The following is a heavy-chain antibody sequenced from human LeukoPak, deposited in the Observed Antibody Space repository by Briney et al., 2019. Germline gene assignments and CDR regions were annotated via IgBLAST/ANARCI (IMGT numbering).Heavy chain of an antibody. J-gene: IGHJ2*01. Sequence: PGGSLRLSCAVSGFTVSSNYMSWVRQAPGKGPEWVANIKQDGSEQKYADSLRGRFTISRDNAKNSLFLQVNSLRVEDTAVYYCTRAITIGGITIPFDLWGRGTLVTVSS. CDR1: GFTVSSNY. CDR3: TRAITIGGITIPFDL. D-gene: IGHD3-3*01. CDR2: IKQDGSEQ. V-gene: IGHV3-7*01.